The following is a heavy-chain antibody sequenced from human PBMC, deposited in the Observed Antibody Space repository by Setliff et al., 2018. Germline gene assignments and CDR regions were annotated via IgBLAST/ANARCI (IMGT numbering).Heavy chain of an antibody. D-gene: IGHD3-3*01. V-gene: IGHV4-39*07. CDR3: ASPRRDDLDSPFDPFDI. J-gene: IGHJ3*02. Sequence: SETLSLTCNVSGVSFSSTTFYWAWIRQSPGKGLEWIGSVSFFGSAYYNPSLQSRGAISLDTSRNQFSLELSSVTAADTAVYYCASPRRDDLDSPFDPFDIWGHGTRVTVSS. CDR2: VSFFGSA. CDR1: GVSFSSTTFY.